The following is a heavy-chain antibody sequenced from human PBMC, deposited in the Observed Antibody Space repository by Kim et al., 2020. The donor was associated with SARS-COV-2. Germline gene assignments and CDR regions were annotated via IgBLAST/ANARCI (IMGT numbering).Heavy chain of an antibody. CDR2: INPNSGGT. D-gene: IGHD2-2*01. J-gene: IGHJ6*02. CDR3: ARVHIVPAASYYYYGMDV. CDR1: GYTFTGYY. V-gene: IGHV1-2*02. Sequence: ASVKVSCKASGYTFTGYYMHWVRQAPGQGLEWMGWINPNSGGTNYAQKFQGRVTMTRDTSISTAYMELSRLRSDDTAVYYCARVHIVPAASYYYYGMDVWGQGTTVTVSS.